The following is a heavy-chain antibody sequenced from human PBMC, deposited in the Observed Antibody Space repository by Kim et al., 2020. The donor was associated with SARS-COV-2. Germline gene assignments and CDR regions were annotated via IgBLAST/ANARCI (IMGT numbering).Heavy chain of an antibody. Sequence: GGSLRLSCSASGFIFRNYCMHWVRQAPGKGLEYVSGISCNGGYTYYADSVKGRFTISRDNSKNTLYLQMSSLRTDDTAMFYCALGVATMTTWFDPWGQGTLVTVSS. CDR1: GFIFRNYC. D-gene: IGHD4-17*01. CDR2: ISCNGGYT. CDR3: ALGVATMTTWFDP. V-gene: IGHV3-64D*06. J-gene: IGHJ5*02.